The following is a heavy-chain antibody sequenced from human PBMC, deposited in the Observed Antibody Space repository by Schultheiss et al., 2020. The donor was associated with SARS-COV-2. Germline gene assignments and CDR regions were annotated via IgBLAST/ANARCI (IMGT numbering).Heavy chain of an antibody. J-gene: IGHJ6*02. CDR3: ASSRRPYYYYGMDV. Sequence: SETLSLTCTVSGGSISSYYWSWIRQPPGKGLEWIGYIYYSGSTNYNPSLKSRVTISVDTSKNQFSLKLSSVTAADTAVYYCASSRRPYYYYGMDVWGQGTTVTVSS. V-gene: IGHV4-59*01. CDR2: IYYSGST. D-gene: IGHD2-2*01. CDR1: GGSISSYY.